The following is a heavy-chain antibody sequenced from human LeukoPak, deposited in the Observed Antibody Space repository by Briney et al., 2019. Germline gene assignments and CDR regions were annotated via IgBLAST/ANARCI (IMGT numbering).Heavy chain of an antibody. D-gene: IGHD2-2*01. CDR2: IYYSGST. CDR3: ARGSSYAHDTPLGY. V-gene: IGHV4-59*06. Sequence: PSETLSLTCTVSGGSISSYYWSWIRQPPGKGLEWIGYIYYSGSTYYNPSLKSRVTISVDTSKNQFSLKLSSVTAADTAVYYCARGSSYAHDTPLGYWGQGTLVTVSS. CDR1: GGSISSYY. J-gene: IGHJ4*02.